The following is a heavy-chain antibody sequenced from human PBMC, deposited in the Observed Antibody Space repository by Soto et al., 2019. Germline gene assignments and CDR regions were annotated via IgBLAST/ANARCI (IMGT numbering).Heavy chain of an antibody. CDR3: ARAAYYYDSSGYGLGDYYYYGMDV. V-gene: IGHV4-59*01. D-gene: IGHD3-22*01. J-gene: IGHJ6*02. CDR1: GGSISSYY. CDR2: IYYSGST. Sequence: QVQLQESGPGLVKPSETLSLTCTVSGGSISSYYWSWIRQPPGKGLEWIGYIYYSGSTNYNPSLKIRVTISVDTSKNQFSLKLSSVTAADTAVYYCARAAYYYDSSGYGLGDYYYYGMDVWGQGTTVTVSS.